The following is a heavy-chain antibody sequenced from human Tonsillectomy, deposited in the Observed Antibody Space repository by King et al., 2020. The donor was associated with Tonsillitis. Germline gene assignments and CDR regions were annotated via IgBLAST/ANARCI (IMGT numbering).Heavy chain of an antibody. V-gene: IGHV3-48*01. J-gene: IGHJ4*02. CDR1: EFTFSSFS. D-gene: IGHD5-18*01. CDR2: ISGSSGTI. CDR3: ARGFSYGSSNY. Sequence: VQLVESGGGLVQPGGSLRLSCEASEFTFSSFSMNWVRQAPGKGLAWVSYISGSSGTIYYADSVQGRFTISRDNAKNSLYLQMNSLRVEDTAVYYCARGFSYGSSNYWGQGTQVTVSS.